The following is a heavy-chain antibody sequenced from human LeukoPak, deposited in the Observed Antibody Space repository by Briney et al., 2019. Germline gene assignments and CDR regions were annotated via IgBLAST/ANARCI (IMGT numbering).Heavy chain of an antibody. CDR2: INQDGSEK. V-gene: IGHV3-7*01. Sequence: GGSLRLSCAASGFTFSTYGMHWVHQAPGKGLECVANINQDGSEKYYVDSVKGRFTISRDNAKNSLYLQMNSLRAEDTAVYYCASAVRGSSVDYWGQGTLVTVSS. CDR3: ASAVRGSSVDY. CDR1: GFTFSTYG. J-gene: IGHJ4*02.